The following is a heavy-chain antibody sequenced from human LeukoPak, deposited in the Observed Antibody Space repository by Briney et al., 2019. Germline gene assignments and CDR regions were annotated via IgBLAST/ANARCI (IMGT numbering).Heavy chain of an antibody. CDR2: ISYDGNVK. CDR3: ARDFSTKYSQDY. V-gene: IGHV3-30-3*01. D-gene: IGHD1-26*01. Sequence: GGSLRLSCAASGFSFSHYALHWVRQAPGKGLEWLAFISYDGNVKYYADSVKGRFTVSRDDSKITLYLQMNSLRTEDTALYYCARDFSTKYSQDYWGQGTLVTVS. J-gene: IGHJ4*02. CDR1: GFSFSHYA.